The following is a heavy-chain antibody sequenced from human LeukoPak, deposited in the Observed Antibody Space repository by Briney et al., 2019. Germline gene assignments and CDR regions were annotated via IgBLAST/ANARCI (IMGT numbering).Heavy chain of an antibody. Sequence: TGGSLRLSCAASGCTFSSYVMNWVRQAPGKGLEWVSGISDSGGSTYYADSVKGRFTISRDNSKNTLYLQMNSLRAEDTAVYYCAKLPGRAADYWGQGTLVTVSS. CDR1: GCTFSSYV. CDR3: AKLPGRAADY. CDR2: ISDSGGST. V-gene: IGHV3-23*01. J-gene: IGHJ4*02.